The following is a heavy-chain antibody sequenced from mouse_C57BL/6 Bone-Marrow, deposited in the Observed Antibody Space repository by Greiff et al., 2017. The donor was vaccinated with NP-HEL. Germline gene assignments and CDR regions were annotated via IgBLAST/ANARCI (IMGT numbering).Heavy chain of an antibody. CDR2: IRSKSNNYAT. D-gene: IGHD2-3*01. CDR1: GFSFNTYA. Sequence: DVHLVESGGGLVQPKGSLKLSCAASGFSFNTYAMNWVRQAPGKGLEWVARIRSKSNNYATYYADSVKDRFTISRDDSESMLYLQMNNLKTEDTAMYYSVRSYDGYYVGAMDDWGQGTSVTVSS. V-gene: IGHV10-1*01. CDR3: VRSYDGYYVGAMDD. J-gene: IGHJ4*01.